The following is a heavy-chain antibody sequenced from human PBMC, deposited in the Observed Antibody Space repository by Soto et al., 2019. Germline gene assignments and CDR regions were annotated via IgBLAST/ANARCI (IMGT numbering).Heavy chain of an antibody. CDR3: AKMHITMVRGVRSLAAFDI. D-gene: IGHD3-10*01. J-gene: IGHJ3*02. CDR1: GFTFSSYA. V-gene: IGHV3-23*01. Sequence: PGGSLRLSCAASGFTFSSYAMSWVRQAPGKGLEWVSAISGSGGSTYYADSVKGRFTISRDNSKNTLYLQTNSLRAEDTAVYYCAKMHITMVRGVRSLAAFDIWGQGTMVTVS. CDR2: ISGSGGST.